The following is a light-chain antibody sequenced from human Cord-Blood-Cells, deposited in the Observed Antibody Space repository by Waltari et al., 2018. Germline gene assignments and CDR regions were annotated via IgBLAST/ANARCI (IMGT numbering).Light chain of an antibody. CDR1: SSDVGSYNL. Sequence: QSALTQPASVSGPPGQSITISCTGTSSDVGSYNLFSWYQQHPGKAPKLRICWGSKRPSGVSNRFSGSKSGNTASLTISGLQAEDEADYYCCSYAGSSTWVFGGGTKLTVL. CDR3: CSYAGSSTWV. CDR2: WGS. V-gene: IGLV2-23*01. J-gene: IGLJ3*02.